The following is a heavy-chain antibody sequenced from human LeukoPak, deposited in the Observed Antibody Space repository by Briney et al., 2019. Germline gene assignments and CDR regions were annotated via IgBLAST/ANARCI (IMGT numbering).Heavy chain of an antibody. D-gene: IGHD2-8*01. Sequence: PGGSLRLSCAASGFTFHDHAMHWVRQAPGKGLEWVSLISGDGGRTYYADSVKGRFTISRDNSKNCLYLRMNSLRTEDTALYYCVEDKSGVGIDYWGQGTLVTVSS. CDR2: ISGDGGRT. CDR1: GFTFHDHA. CDR3: VEDKSGVGIDY. V-gene: IGHV3-43*02. J-gene: IGHJ4*02.